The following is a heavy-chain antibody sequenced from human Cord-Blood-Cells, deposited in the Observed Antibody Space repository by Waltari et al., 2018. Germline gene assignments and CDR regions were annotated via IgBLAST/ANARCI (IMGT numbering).Heavy chain of an antibody. CDR1: GYSISSGYY. CDR3: AREYAFLTGYYFDY. V-gene: IGHV4-38-2*02. Sequence: QVQLQESGPGLVQPPETLSLTCAVSGYSISSGYYWGWIRQPPGKGLEWIGSIYHSGSTYYNPSLKSRVTISVDTSKNQFSLKLSSVTAADTAVYYCAREYAFLTGYYFDYWGQGTLVTVSS. CDR2: IYHSGST. J-gene: IGHJ4*02. D-gene: IGHD3-9*01.